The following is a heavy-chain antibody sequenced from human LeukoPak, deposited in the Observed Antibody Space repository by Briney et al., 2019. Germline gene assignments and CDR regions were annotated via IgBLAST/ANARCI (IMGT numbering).Heavy chain of an antibody. Sequence: PGGSLRLSCAASGFTFSSYAMSWVRQAPGKGLEWVSSISSSSSYIYYADSVKGRFTISRDNAKNSLYLQMNSLRAEDTAVYYCARGAYCSSTSCYNYWGQGTLVTVSS. V-gene: IGHV3-21*01. CDR3: ARGAYCSSTSCYNY. J-gene: IGHJ4*02. CDR1: GFTFSSYA. CDR2: ISSSSSYI. D-gene: IGHD2-2*02.